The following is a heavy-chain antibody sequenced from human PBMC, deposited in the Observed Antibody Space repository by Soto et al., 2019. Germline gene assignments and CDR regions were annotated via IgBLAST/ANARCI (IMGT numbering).Heavy chain of an antibody. Sequence: QITLKESGPTLVKPTQTLTLTCTFSGFSLSTSGVGVGWFRQPPGRALEWLALIYWDDDKRYSPSLQNRLTITRDTSKTQVVLTMTNIDPVDTATYLCAHRPFGYKYYFDYWGQCYLVTVS. J-gene: IGHJ4*02. D-gene: IGHD5-12*01. CDR2: IYWDDDK. V-gene: IGHV2-5*02. CDR1: GFSLSTSGVG. CDR3: AHRPFGYKYYFDY.